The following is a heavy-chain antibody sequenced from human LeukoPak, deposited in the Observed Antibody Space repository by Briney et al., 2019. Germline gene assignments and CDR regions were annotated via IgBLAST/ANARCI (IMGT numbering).Heavy chain of an antibody. D-gene: IGHD3-3*01. J-gene: IGHJ4*02. Sequence: GGSLRLSCAASEFTFSTFAMSWVRQAPGKGLEWVSVISESGDSTYYADSVKGRFTISRDNSKNTLYLQMSYLRAEDTAVYYCAENYDSTEYYFDYWGQGTLVTVSS. CDR3: AENYDSTEYYFDY. CDR1: EFTFSTFA. CDR2: ISESGDST. V-gene: IGHV3-23*01.